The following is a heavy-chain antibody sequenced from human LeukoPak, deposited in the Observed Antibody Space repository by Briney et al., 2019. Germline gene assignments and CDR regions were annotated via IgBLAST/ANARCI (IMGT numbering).Heavy chain of an antibody. CDR3: ARWWFGELLTGGHNWFDP. Sequence: PGGSLRLSCAASGFTFSSYGMHWVRQAPGKGLEWVAFIRYDGSNKYYADSVKGRFTISRDNSKNTLYLQMNSLRAEDTAVYYCARWWFGELLTGGHNWFDPWGQGTLVTVSS. J-gene: IGHJ5*02. CDR1: GFTFSSYG. V-gene: IGHV3-30*02. D-gene: IGHD3-10*01. CDR2: IRYDGSNK.